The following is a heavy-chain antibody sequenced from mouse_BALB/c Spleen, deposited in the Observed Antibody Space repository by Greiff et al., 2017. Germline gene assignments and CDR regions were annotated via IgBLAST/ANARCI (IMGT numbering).Heavy chain of an antibody. J-gene: IGHJ1*01. CDR1: GDSITSGY. Sequence: EVQLQQSGPSLVKPSQTLSLTCSVTGDSITSGYWNWIRKFPGNKLEYMGYISYSGSTYYNPSLKSRISITRDTSKNQYYLQLNSVTTEDTATYYCARRNYDYDWYFDVWGAGTTVTVSS. CDR3: ARRNYDYDWYFDV. V-gene: IGHV3-8*02. CDR2: ISYSGST. D-gene: IGHD2-4*01.